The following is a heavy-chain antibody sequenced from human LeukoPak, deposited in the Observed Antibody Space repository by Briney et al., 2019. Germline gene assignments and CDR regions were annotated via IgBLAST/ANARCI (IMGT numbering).Heavy chain of an antibody. CDR1: GFAFSSYE. CDR3: ARDHYDSYYMDV. V-gene: IGHV3-48*03. D-gene: IGHD3-16*01. J-gene: IGHJ6*03. Sequence: GGSLRLSCAASGFAFSSYEMNWVRQAPGKGLEWVSYISSSGSTIYYADSVKGRFTISRDNAKNSLYLQMNSLRAEDTAVYYCARDHYDSYYMDVWGKGTTVTVSS. CDR2: ISSSGSTI.